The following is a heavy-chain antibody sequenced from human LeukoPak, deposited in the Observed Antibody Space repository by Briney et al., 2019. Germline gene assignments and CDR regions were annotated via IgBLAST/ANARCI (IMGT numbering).Heavy chain of an antibody. V-gene: IGHV1-46*01. CDR1: GYTFTSYC. CDR3: ARDPSGSWQWFDY. D-gene: IGHD1-26*01. Sequence: ASVKVSCKASGYTFTSYCMHWVRQAPGQGLECMGVINPNGGSTTYAQKFQGRVTMTRDRSTTTVYMELSSLRSEDTAVYYCARDPSGSWQWFDYWGQGTLVTVSS. CDR2: INPNGGST. J-gene: IGHJ4*02.